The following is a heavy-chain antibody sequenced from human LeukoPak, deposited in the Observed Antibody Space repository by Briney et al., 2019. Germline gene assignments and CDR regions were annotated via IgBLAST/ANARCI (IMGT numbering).Heavy chain of an antibody. CDR3: VALAALKKTDAFDI. CDR1: GFTFSSYG. J-gene: IGHJ3*02. CDR2: IRYDGSNK. V-gene: IGHV3-30*02. Sequence: GGSLRLSCAASGFTFSSYGMHWVRQAPGKGLEWVAFIRYDGSNKYYADSVKGRFTISRDNSKNTLYLQMNSLRAEDTAVYYCVALAALKKTDAFDIWGQGTMVTVSS. D-gene: IGHD6-19*01.